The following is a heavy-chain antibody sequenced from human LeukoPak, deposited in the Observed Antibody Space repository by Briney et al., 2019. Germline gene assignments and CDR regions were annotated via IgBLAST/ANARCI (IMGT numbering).Heavy chain of an antibody. V-gene: IGHV4-61*02. Sequence: KPSETLSLTCTVSGGSISSGSYYWSWIRQPAGKGLEWIGRIYTSGSTHYNPSLKSRVTISVDTSKNQFSLKLSSVTAADTAVYYCARVTGYAIEDYFDYWGQGTLVTVSS. J-gene: IGHJ4*02. CDR1: GGSISSGSYY. D-gene: IGHD2-8*01. CDR3: ARVTGYAIEDYFDY. CDR2: IYTSGST.